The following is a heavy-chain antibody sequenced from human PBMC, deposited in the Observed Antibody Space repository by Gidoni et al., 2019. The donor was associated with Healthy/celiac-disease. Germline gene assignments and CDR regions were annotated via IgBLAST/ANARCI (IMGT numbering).Heavy chain of an antibody. Sequence: QLQLQESGPGLVKPSETLSLTCTVPGGSISSSSYYWGWIRQPPGKGLEWIGSIYYSGSTYYNPALKSRVTISVDTSKNQFSLKLSSVTAADTAVYYCARYRDGYSLYFDYWGQGTLVTVSS. D-gene: IGHD5-18*01. CDR1: GGSISSSSYY. V-gene: IGHV4-39*01. J-gene: IGHJ4*02. CDR3: ARYRDGYSLYFDY. CDR2: IYYSGST.